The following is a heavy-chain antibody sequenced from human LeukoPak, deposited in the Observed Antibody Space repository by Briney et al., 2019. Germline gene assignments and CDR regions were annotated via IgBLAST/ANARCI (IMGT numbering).Heavy chain of an antibody. J-gene: IGHJ4*02. CDR1: GYTFTGYY. D-gene: IGHD6-6*01. CDR2: INPNSGGT. Sequence: ASVKVSCKASGYTFTGYYMHWVRQAPGQGLEWMGWINPNSGGTNYAQKFQGRVTMTRDTSISTAYTELSRLRSDDTAVYYCARDTYSSSSGDYWGQGTLVTVSS. CDR3: ARDTYSSSSGDY. V-gene: IGHV1-2*02.